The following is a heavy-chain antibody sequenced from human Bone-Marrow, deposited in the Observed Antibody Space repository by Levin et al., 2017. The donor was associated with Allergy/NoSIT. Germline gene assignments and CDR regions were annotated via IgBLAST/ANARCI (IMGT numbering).Heavy chain of an antibody. CDR2: ITNNGGTT. D-gene: IGHD5-12*01. J-gene: IGHJ4*02. CDR3: ARVDISSTLDY. Sequence: TGGSLRLSCAASGFMFSGYAMHWVRQAPGKGLEYVSAITNNGGTTFYANSVKGRFTISRDNSKNTLYLQMDSLRAEDMAVYYCARVDISSTLDYWGQGTLVTVSS. CDR1: GFMFSGYA. V-gene: IGHV3-64*01.